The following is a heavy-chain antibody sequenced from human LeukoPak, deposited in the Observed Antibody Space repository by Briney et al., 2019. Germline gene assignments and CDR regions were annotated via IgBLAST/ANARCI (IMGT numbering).Heavy chain of an antibody. CDR3: ARYSGRADYFDY. Sequence: SETLSLTCTVSGGSISSGCYYWSWIRQHPGKGLEWIGYIYYSGSTYYNPSLKSRVTISVDTSKNQFSLKLSSVTAADTAVYYCARYSGRADYFDYWGQGTLVTVSS. CDR2: IYYSGST. D-gene: IGHD1-26*01. J-gene: IGHJ4*02. CDR1: GGSISSGCYY. V-gene: IGHV4-31*03.